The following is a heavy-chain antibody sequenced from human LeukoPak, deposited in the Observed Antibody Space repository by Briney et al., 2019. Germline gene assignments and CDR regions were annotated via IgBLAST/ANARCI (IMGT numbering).Heavy chain of an antibody. D-gene: IGHD4-17*01. J-gene: IGHJ4*02. CDR2: IDWDADK. CDR3: ARSPGSVTNFDY. V-gene: IGHV2-70*04. CDR1: GFSLSTSGMR. Sequence: SGPTLVNPTQTLTLTCTFSGFSLSTSGMRVSWIRQPPWKALEWLALIDWDADKFYSTSLKTRLTISKDTSKNQVVLTMTNMDPVDTATYYCARSPGSVTNFDYWGQGTLVTVSS.